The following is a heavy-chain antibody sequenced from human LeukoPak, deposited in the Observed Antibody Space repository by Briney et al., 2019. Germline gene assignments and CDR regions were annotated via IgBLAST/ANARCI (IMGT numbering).Heavy chain of an antibody. Sequence: SETLSLTCTVSGASISSYYWGWIRQPPGKGLEWIGYTYYSGSTNYNPSLKSRVTISVDTSKNQFSLKLSSVTAADTAVYYCARLRQQQIDYWGQGTLVTVSS. CDR3: ARLRQQQIDY. V-gene: IGHV4-59*08. D-gene: IGHD6-13*01. CDR2: TYYSGST. CDR1: GASISSYY. J-gene: IGHJ4*02.